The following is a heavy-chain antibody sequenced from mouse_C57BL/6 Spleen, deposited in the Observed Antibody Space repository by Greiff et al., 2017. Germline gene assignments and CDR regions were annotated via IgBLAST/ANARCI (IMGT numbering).Heavy chain of an antibody. CDR3: ARHGDTTGYFDY. J-gene: IGHJ2*01. CDR2: IWSDGST. V-gene: IGHV2-6-1*01. Sequence: QVQLQQSGPGLVAPSQSLSITCTVSGFSLTSYGVHWVRQPPGKGLEWLVVIWSDGSTTYNSALKSRLSISKDNSKSQVFLKMNSLQTDDTAMYYCARHGDTTGYFDYWGQGTTLTVSS. D-gene: IGHD1-1*01. CDR1: GFSLTSYG.